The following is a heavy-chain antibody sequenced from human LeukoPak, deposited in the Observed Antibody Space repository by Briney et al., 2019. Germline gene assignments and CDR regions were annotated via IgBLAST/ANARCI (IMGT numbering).Heavy chain of an antibody. CDR1: GYTLTELS. J-gene: IGHJ4*02. CDR2: FDPEDGET. D-gene: IGHD3-10*01. V-gene: IGHV1-24*01. CDR3: ATAIMVRAMNYFDY. Sequence: GASVKVSCKVSGYTLTELSMHRVRQAPGKGLEWMGGFDPEDGETIYAQKFQGRVTMTEDTSTDTAYMELSSLRSEDTAVYYCATAIMVRAMNYFDYWGQGTLVTVSS.